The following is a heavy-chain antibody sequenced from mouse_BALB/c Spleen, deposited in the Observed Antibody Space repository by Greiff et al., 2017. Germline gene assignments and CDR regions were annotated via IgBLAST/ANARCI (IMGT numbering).Heavy chain of an antibody. J-gene: IGHJ2*01. CDR2: INPSSGYT. D-gene: IGHD2-10*01. CDR3: ASQGTYYGIFDY. Sequence: QVQLKESAAELARPGASVKMSCKASGYTFTSYTMHWVKQRPGQGLEWIGYINPSSGYTEYNQKFKDKTTLTADKSSSTAYMQLSSLTSEDSAVYYCASQGTYYGIFDYWGQGTTLTVSS. V-gene: IGHV1-4*02. CDR1: GYTFTSYT.